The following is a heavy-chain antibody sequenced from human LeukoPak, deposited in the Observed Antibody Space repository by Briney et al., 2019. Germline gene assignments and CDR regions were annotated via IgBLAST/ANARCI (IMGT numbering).Heavy chain of an antibody. J-gene: IGHJ4*02. V-gene: IGHV3-30-3*01. Sequence: PGRSLRLSCAASGXTFSRYAVHWVRQAPGKGLEWVAVISYDGSNEYYADSVKGRFTISRDSSENTLYLHMNSLRVEDTAVYYCARVGYYSSGPFSYFDYWGQGTLVTVSS. CDR3: ARVGYYSSGPFSYFDY. D-gene: IGHD3-10*01. CDR2: ISYDGSNE. CDR1: GXTFSRYA.